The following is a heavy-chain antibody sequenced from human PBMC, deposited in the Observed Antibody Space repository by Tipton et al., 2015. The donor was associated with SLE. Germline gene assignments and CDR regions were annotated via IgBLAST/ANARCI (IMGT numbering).Heavy chain of an antibody. CDR1: GFSISRFH. Sequence: TLSLTCTVSGFSISRFHWGWIRQPPGKGLEWLGTIYHSGTTYYNPSLKSRGTISVDTSKKQFSLSLSSVTAADTAVYSCATAHHREYDFYNWGQVTLVTVSS. V-gene: IGHV4-38-2*02. J-gene: IGHJ4*02. CDR3: ATAHHREYDFYN. D-gene: IGHD1-14*01. CDR2: IYHSGTT.